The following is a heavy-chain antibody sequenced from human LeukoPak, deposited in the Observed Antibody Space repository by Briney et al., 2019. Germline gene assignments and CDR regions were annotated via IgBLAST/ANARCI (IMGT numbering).Heavy chain of an antibody. CDR2: SNPSGGST. CDR1: GYTFTTYF. Sequence: ASVKVSCKASGYTFTTYFIHWVRQAPGQGLEWMGVSNPSGGSTSYAQKFQGRLTMTRDTSTSTVYMELSSLRSEDTALYYCARPNYYGSESYSFDYWGQGTLVTVSS. CDR3: ARPNYYGSESYSFDY. V-gene: IGHV1-46*01. J-gene: IGHJ4*02. D-gene: IGHD3-10*01.